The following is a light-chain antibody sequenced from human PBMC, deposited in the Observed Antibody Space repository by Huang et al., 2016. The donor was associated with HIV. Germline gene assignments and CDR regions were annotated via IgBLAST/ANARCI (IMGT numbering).Light chain of an antibody. Sequence: EIVMTQSPGTLSVSPGERATLSCRASQGVANNVGWYQHKPGQTPRLLIHGASTRDTGTPARFSGSASGTEFTLTISSLQTEDFAIYYCQQYNNWPPWTFGQGT. CDR2: GAS. J-gene: IGKJ1*01. CDR1: QGVANN. V-gene: IGKV3D-15*01. CDR3: QQYNNWPPWT.